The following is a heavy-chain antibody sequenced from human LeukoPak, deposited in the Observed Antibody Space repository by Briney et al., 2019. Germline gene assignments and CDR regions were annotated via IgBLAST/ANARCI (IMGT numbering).Heavy chain of an antibody. CDR1: RFTLSSYW. D-gene: IGHD3-10*01. Sequence: GGSLRLSCAASRFTLSSYWMSWVRQAPGKGLEWVANIKQDGSEKYYVDSVRGRFTISRDNAKNSLYLQMNSLRAEDTAVYYCARFGRVPYFDYWGQGTLVTVSS. V-gene: IGHV3-7*01. CDR3: ARFGRVPYFDY. J-gene: IGHJ4*02. CDR2: IKQDGSEK.